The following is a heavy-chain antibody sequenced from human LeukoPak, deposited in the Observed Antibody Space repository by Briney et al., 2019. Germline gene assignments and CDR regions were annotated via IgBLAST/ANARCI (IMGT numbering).Heavy chain of an antibody. J-gene: IGHJ4*02. CDR3: ARGDDFSGDH. V-gene: IGHV3-7*04. D-gene: IGHD1-1*01. Sequence: GGSLRLSCAVSGFTFSKFWMSWVRQAPGRGLEWVANIHPEGNEKYHVESVKGRFTISRDNAKNLLFLQMNGLRVEDTAVYYCARGDDFSGDHWGQGTLITVSS. CDR1: GFTFSKFW. CDR2: IHPEGNEK.